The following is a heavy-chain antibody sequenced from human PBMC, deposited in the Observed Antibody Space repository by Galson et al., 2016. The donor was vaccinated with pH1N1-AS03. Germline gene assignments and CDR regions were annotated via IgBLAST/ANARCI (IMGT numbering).Heavy chain of an antibody. D-gene: IGHD2/OR15-2a*01. CDR2: ISGSGVTT. J-gene: IGHJ4*02. CDR1: GFTFSSYA. Sequence: SLRLSCAASGFTFSSYAMSWLRQTPGKGLEWVSAISGSGVTTYYADSVKSRFTISRDNSKTTVSLQMNSLSAEDTARYYCAKGVRYAFYAQFDRWGQGTLVTVSS. CDR3: AKGVRYAFYAQFDR. V-gene: IGHV3-23*01.